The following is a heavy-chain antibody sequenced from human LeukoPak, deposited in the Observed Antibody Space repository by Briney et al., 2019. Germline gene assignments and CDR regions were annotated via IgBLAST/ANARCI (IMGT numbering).Heavy chain of an antibody. Sequence: PGRSLRLSCAASGFTFSSYGMHWVRQAPGKGLEWVAVISYDGSNKYYADSVKGRFTISRDNSKNTLYLQMNSLRAEDTAVYYCAKLGVVADDAFDIWGQGTMVTVPS. D-gene: IGHD3-22*01. J-gene: IGHJ3*02. CDR1: GFTFSSYG. CDR2: ISYDGSNK. V-gene: IGHV3-30*18. CDR3: AKLGVVADDAFDI.